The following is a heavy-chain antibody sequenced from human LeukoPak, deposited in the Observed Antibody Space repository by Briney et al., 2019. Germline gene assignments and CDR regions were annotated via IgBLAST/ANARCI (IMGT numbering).Heavy chain of an antibody. V-gene: IGHV3-7*01. CDR1: GFTFSNYW. J-gene: IGHJ6*04. CDR2: IKQDRSEK. D-gene: IGHD3-22*01. CDR3: ARGPTMKMDV. Sequence: GGSLRLSCAASGFTFSNYWMSWVRQAPGKGLEWVANIKQDRSEKYYVDSVKGRFTISRDNAKNSLYLQMNSLRAEDTAVYYCARGPTMKMDVWGKGTTVTVSS.